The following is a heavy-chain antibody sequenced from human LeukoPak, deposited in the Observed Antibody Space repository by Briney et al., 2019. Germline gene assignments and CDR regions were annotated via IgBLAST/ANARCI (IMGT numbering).Heavy chain of an antibody. Sequence: PSETLSLTCTVSGGSTSSDSYYWGWIRQPPGKGLEWIGSIYYTGSTYYNPSLKSRVTISVDTSKNQFSLNLSSVTAADTAVYYCARADSSIAARLSRSSIFNYYYYMDVWGKGTTVTVSS. V-gene: IGHV4-39*07. CDR1: GGSTSSDSYY. CDR2: IYYTGST. D-gene: IGHD6-6*01. CDR3: ARADSSIAARLSRSSIFNYYYYMDV. J-gene: IGHJ6*03.